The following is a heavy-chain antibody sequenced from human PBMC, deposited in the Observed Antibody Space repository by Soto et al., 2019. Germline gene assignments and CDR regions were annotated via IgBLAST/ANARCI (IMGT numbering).Heavy chain of an antibody. J-gene: IGHJ6*03. CDR2: FDPEDGET. CDR1: GYTLTELS. V-gene: IGHV1-24*01. D-gene: IGHD1-26*01. Sequence: ASVKVSCKVSGYTLTELSMHWVRQAPGKGLEWMGGFDPEDGETIYAQKFQGRVTMTEDTSTDTAYMELSSLRSEDTAVYYCATVRYSGSYYYYYYMDVWGKGTTVTVSS. CDR3: ATVRYSGSYYYYYYMDV.